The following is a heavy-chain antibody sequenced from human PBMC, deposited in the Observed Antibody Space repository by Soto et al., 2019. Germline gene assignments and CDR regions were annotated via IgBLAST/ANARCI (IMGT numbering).Heavy chain of an antibody. J-gene: IGHJ4*02. Sequence: ASVQVSCKASGYTFTSYYMHSVRQAPGQGLEWMGIINPSGGSTSYAQKFQGRVTMTRDTSTSTVYMELSSLRSEDTAVYYCARLTTGDYRDYWGQGTLVTVSS. CDR3: ARLTTGDYRDY. V-gene: IGHV1-46*03. CDR2: INPSGGST. CDR1: GYTFTSYY. D-gene: IGHD7-27*01.